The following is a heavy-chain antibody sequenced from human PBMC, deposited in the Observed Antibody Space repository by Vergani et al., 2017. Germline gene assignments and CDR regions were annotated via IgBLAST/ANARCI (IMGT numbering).Heavy chain of an antibody. D-gene: IGHD2-15*01. V-gene: IGHV5-10-1*01. CDR3: ARQGCSGGSCYSPYYYGMDV. Sequence: VQLVQSGAEVKKPGESLRLSCKGSGYSFTSYWISWVRQMPGKGREWMGRIDPSDSYTNYSPSFQGHVTISAYKSISTAYLQWSSLKASDTAMYYCARQGCSGGSCYSPYYYGMDVWGQGTTVTGSS. CDR1: GYSFTSYW. J-gene: IGHJ6*02. CDR2: IDPSDSYT.